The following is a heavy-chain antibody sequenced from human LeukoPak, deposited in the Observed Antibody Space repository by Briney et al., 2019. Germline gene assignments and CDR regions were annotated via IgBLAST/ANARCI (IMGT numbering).Heavy chain of an antibody. D-gene: IGHD3-3*01. CDR3: ARGAFWSGSQNWFDP. V-gene: IGHV1-18*01. J-gene: IGHJ5*02. CDR2: ISAYNGNT. CDR1: GYTFTSYG. Sequence: GASAKVSCKASGYTFTSYGISWVRQAPGQGLEWMGWISAYNGNTNYAQKLQGRVTMTTDTSTSTAYMELRSLRSDDTAVYYCARGAFWSGSQNWFDPWGQGTLVTVSS.